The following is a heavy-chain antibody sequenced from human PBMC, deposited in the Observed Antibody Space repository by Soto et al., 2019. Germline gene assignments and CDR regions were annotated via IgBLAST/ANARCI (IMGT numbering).Heavy chain of an antibody. V-gene: IGHV6-1*01. Sequence: SQTLSLTCAISGDSVSSNSAAWNWIRQSPSRGLEWLGRTYYRSKWYNDYAVSVKSRITINPGTSKNQFSLQLNSVTPEDTAVYYCARGLRNWPTGSYWFDPWGQGTLVTVSS. CDR2: TYYRSKWYN. CDR3: ARGLRNWPTGSYWFDP. J-gene: IGHJ5*02. D-gene: IGHD1-20*01. CDR1: GDSVSSNSAA.